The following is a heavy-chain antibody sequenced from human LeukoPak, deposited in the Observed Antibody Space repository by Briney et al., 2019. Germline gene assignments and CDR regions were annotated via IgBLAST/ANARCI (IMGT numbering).Heavy chain of an antibody. J-gene: IGHJ5*02. Sequence: GGSLRLSCAASAFIFSIYAMGWVRQAPGKGLEWVSAISGSGGSTYYADSVKGRFTISRDNSKNTLYLQMNSLRAEDTAVYYCAKDRTGTTHWFGPWGQGTLVTVSS. CDR2: ISGSGGST. CDR3: AKDRTGTTHWFGP. CDR1: AFIFSIYA. V-gene: IGHV3-23*01. D-gene: IGHD1-1*01.